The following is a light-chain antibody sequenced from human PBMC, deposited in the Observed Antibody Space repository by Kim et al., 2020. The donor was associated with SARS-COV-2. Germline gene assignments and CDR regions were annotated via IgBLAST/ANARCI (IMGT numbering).Light chain of an antibody. Sequence: LSPGARASLSGRASQSISSNGVWTQHQPGQAPSLLIYGASSRATGIPDWFSGSGSGTDITLTIKRLEPEDFAVYYWHQYAGAPWTLGQGTKVDIK. V-gene: IGKV3-20*01. J-gene: IGKJ1*01. CDR3: HQYAGAPWT. CDR2: GAS. CDR1: QSISSN.